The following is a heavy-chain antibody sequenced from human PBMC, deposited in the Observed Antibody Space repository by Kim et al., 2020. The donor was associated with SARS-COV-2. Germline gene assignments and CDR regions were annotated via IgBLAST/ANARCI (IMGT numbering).Heavy chain of an antibody. J-gene: IGHJ4*02. CDR3: ARGGACSSTSCYTSYFDY. D-gene: IGHD2-2*02. V-gene: IGHV3-33*01. CDR1: GFTFSSYG. Sequence: GGSLRLSCAASGFTFSSYGMHWVRQAPGKGLEWVAVIWYDGSNKYYADSVKGRFTISRDNSKNTLYLQMNSLRAEDTAVYYCARGGACSSTSCYTSYFDYWGPGTLGTVSP. CDR2: IWYDGSNK.